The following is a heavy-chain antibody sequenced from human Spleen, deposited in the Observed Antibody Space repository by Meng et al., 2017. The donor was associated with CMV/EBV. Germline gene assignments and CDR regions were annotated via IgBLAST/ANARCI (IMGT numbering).Heavy chain of an antibody. CDR1: DESLSSYY. Sequence: SETLSLTCAVYDESLSSYYWSWVRQPPGKGLEWIGEINPGVSTNYNPSLKSRVTISVDTSKNQFSLKLRSVTAADTAVYYCARTYDFWSGYYDDYWGQGTLVTVSS. CDR2: INPGVST. CDR3: ARTYDFWSGYYDDY. D-gene: IGHD3-3*01. J-gene: IGHJ4*02. V-gene: IGHV4-34*01.